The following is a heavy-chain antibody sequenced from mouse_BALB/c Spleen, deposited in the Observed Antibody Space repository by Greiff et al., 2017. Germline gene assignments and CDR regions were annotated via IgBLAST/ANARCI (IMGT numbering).Heavy chain of an antibody. CDR2: ISYSGST. CDR1: GDSITSGY. V-gene: IGHV3-8*02. J-gene: IGHJ4*01. Sequence: EVMLVESGPSLVKPSQTLSLTCSVTGDSITSGYWNWIRKFPGNKLEYMGYISYSGSTYYNPSLKSRISITRDTSKNQYYLQLNSVTTEDTATYYCARWNGNYDYAMDYWGQGTSVTVSS. D-gene: IGHD2-1*01. CDR3: ARWNGNYDYAMDY.